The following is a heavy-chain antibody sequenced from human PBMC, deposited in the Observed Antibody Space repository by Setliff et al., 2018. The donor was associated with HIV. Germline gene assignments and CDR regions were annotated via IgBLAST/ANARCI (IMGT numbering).Heavy chain of an antibody. CDR3: AKGMITTTWAFDF. Sequence: GGSLRLSCAASGFTFSTYSMVWVRQAPGKGLEWVSGIGGAYDGNTYHADSVKGRFTIFRENSKNIVYLQMSNLRAEDTALYYCAKGMITTTWAFDFWGQGTPVTAPQ. CDR1: GFTFSTYS. J-gene: IGHJ4*02. D-gene: IGHD1-26*01. V-gene: IGHV3-23*01. CDR2: IGGAYDGNT.